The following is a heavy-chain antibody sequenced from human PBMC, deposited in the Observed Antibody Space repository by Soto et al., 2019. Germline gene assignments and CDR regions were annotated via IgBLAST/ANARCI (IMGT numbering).Heavy chain of an antibody. V-gene: IGHV1-3*01. J-gene: IGHJ5*02. CDR2: INAGNGNT. CDR3: ARDSKYSSSIVGATTNWFDP. Sequence: TSVKVSCKASGYTFTSYAMHWVRQAPGQRLEWMGWINAGNGNTKYSQKFQGRVTITRDTSASTAYMELSSLRSEDTAVYYCARDSKYSSSIVGATTNWFDPWGQGTLVTVSS. CDR1: GYTFTSYA. D-gene: IGHD1-26*01.